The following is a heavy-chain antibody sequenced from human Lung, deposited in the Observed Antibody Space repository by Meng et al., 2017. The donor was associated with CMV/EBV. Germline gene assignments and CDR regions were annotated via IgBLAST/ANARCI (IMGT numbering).Heavy chain of an antibody. V-gene: IGHV4-4*02. Sequence: QRSGPGLVKPSGTLSPTCAVSGGSIGSSNWCSWVRQPPGKGLEWIGEIYHSGSTNYNPSLKSRVTISVDKSKNQFSLKLSSVTAADTAVYYCASFPPPGKQWLVTDYWGQGTLVTVSS. CDR1: GGSIGSSNW. CDR2: IYHSGST. D-gene: IGHD6-19*01. CDR3: ASFPPPGKQWLVTDY. J-gene: IGHJ4*02.